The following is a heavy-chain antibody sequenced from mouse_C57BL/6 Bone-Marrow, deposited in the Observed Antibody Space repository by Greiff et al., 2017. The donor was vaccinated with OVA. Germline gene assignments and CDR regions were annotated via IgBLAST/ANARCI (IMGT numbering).Heavy chain of an antibody. CDR1: GFTFSDFY. CDR3: ARDHYYHDETNPLWFAQ. Sequence: EVKLMESGGGLVQSGRSLRLSCATSGFTFSDFYMEWVRQAPGKGLEWIAASRNKANDYTTEYSASVKGRFIVSRDTSQSILYLQMNALRAEDTAIYSCARDHYYHDETNPLWFAQWGKGTLVTVSA. J-gene: IGHJ3*01. CDR2: SRNKANDYTT. D-gene: IGHD2-4*01. V-gene: IGHV7-1*01.